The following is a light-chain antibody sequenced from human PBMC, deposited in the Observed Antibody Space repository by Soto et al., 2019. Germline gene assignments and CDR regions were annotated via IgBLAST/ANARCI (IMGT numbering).Light chain of an antibody. J-gene: IGKJ1*01. Sequence: EIEVTQSPATLSLSPGERATLSCRASQSVSSYLAWYQQRPGQAPRLLIYDASNRATGIPARFSGSGSGTDFTLTISILEPEDFAVYYCQQRSNWWTFGQGTKVEIK. V-gene: IGKV3-11*01. CDR2: DAS. CDR1: QSVSSY. CDR3: QQRSNWWT.